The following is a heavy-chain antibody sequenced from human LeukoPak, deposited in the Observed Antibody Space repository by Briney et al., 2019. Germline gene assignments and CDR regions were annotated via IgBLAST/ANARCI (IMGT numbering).Heavy chain of an antibody. CDR3: ASGPGGIGY. D-gene: IGHD4-23*01. J-gene: IGHJ4*02. CDR2: INPNSGDT. CDR1: GYTFTGYY. Sequence: ASVKVSCKASGYTFTGYYMHWVRQAPGQGLEWMGWINPNSGDTNYSQKFQGRVSMTRDTSINTAYMELSRLTSDDTAVYYCASGPGGIGYWGQGTLVTVSS. V-gene: IGHV1-2*02.